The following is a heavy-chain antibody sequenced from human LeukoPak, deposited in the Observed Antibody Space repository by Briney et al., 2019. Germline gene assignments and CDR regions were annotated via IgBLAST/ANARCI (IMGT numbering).Heavy chain of an antibody. CDR2: IYYSGST. Sequence: SETLSLTCTVSGGSISSSSYYWGWIRQPPGKGLEWIGSIYYSGSTYYNPSLKSRVTISVDTSKNQFSLKLSSVTAADTAVYYCARDWARGGDSGGDYWGQGTLVTVSS. CDR3: ARDWARGGDSGGDY. D-gene: IGHD2-21*02. CDR1: GGSISSSSYY. J-gene: IGHJ4*02. V-gene: IGHV4-39*07.